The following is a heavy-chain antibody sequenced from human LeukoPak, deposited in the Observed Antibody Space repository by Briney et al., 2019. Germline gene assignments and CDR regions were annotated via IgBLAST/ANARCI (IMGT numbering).Heavy chain of an antibody. V-gene: IGHV4-28*03. Sequence: PSDTLSLTCAVSGYSITSSSWWGWIRQPPGKGLEWIGYIYHSGTTYYNPSLQSRVTMSVDTSKNQFSLKLSSVTAVDTAVYYCARGSSSGYYYESPFDYWGQGTLVTVSS. CDR3: ARGSSSGYYYESPFDY. CDR1: GYSITSSSW. CDR2: IYHSGTT. D-gene: IGHD3-22*01. J-gene: IGHJ4*02.